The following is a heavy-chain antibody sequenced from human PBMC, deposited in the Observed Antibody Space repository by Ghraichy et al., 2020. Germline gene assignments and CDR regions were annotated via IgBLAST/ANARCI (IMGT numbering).Heavy chain of an antibody. CDR3: ARVWTRARDFYLYYMDV. J-gene: IGHJ6*03. CDR2: IDHSGST. Sequence: LRLSCGVSGGSVNSDAYSWSWIRQPPGKGLEWIGYIDHSGSTYSNPSLQSRVTISVDRSKNQFSLKLSSVTAADTAVYYCARVWTRARDFYLYYMDVWGKGATVTVSS. V-gene: IGHV4-30-2*01. D-gene: IGHD3/OR15-3a*01. CDR1: GGSVNSDAYS.